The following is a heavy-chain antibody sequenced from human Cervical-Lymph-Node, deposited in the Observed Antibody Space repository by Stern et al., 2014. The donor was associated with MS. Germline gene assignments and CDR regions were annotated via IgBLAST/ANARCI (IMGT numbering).Heavy chain of an antibody. Sequence: QVQLQESGPGLVKPSETLSLTCTVSNVSIGLFYWSWIRQSPGRGLEWIGYVYYSGSTDYNPSLKIRVTRAVDTSKSQFSLKLSSLTAADTAVYYCASIQLWSKSFDYWGRGTLVTVSS. CDR1: NVSIGLFY. CDR3: ASIQLWSKSFDY. J-gene: IGHJ4*02. D-gene: IGHD1-1*01. CDR2: VYYSGST. V-gene: IGHV4-59*01.